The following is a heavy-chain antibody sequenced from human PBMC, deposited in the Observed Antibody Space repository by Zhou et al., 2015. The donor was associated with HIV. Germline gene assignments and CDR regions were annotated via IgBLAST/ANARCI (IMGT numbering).Heavy chain of an antibody. D-gene: IGHD6-6*01. CDR3: ARGLSARFDY. J-gene: IGHJ4*02. CDR1: GFTFSSYW. Sequence: EVQLVESGGGLVQPGGSVRLSCAASGFTFSSYWMHWVRQVPGKGLVWVSRINSDGSSTSYVDSVKGRFTISRDNAKKTLYLQMNSLSAEDTAMYYCARGLSARFDYWGQGTQVTVSS. V-gene: IGHV3-74*02. CDR2: INSDGSST.